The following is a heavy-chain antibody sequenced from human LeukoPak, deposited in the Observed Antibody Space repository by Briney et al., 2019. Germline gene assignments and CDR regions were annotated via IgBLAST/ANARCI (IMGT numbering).Heavy chain of an antibody. V-gene: IGHV3-11*01. J-gene: IGHJ5*02. CDR3: ARDIRPENYDTSGYYSA. Sequence: GGSLRLSCAASGFTFNNFAMSWIRQAPGKGLEWVSYISSSGSTIYYADSVKGRFTISRDNAKNSLFLQMNYLRAEDTAVYYCARDIRPENYDTSGYYSAWGQGTLVIVSS. D-gene: IGHD3-22*01. CDR1: GFTFNNFA. CDR2: ISSSGSTI.